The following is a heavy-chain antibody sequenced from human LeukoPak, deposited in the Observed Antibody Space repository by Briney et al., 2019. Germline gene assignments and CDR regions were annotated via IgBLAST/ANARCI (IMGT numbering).Heavy chain of an antibody. CDR3: ARSTNLYCGGDCRVLVWAFDI. CDR1: GGSISSYY. Sequence: KSSETLSLTCTGSGGSISSYYWSWIRQPPGKGLEWIGYIYYSGSTNYNPSLKSRVTISVDTSKNQFSLKLSSVTAADTAVYYCARSTNLYCGGDCRVLVWAFDIWGQGTMVTVSS. CDR2: IYYSGST. V-gene: IGHV4-59*08. D-gene: IGHD2-21*02. J-gene: IGHJ3*02.